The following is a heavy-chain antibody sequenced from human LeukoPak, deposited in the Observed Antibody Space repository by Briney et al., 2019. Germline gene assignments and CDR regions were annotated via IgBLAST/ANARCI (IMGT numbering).Heavy chain of an antibody. CDR2: ISAYNVNT. J-gene: IGHJ4*02. CDR1: GYTFTSYG. CDR3: ARDLWFGELLPFDY. Sequence: ASVKVSCKASGYTFTSYGISWVRQAPGQGLEWMGWISAYNVNTNDAQKLQGRVTMTTDTSTSTAYMELRSLRSDDTAVYYCARDLWFGELLPFDYWGQGTLVTVSS. V-gene: IGHV1-18*01. D-gene: IGHD3-10*01.